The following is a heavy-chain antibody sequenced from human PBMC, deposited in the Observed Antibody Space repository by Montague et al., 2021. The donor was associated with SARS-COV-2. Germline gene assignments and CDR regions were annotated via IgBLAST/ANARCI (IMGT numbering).Heavy chain of an antibody. CDR3: VSWGSGSP. V-gene: IGHV3-7*01. D-gene: IGHD3-10*01. CDR1: GFTFSRFW. Sequence: SRRLSCAASGFTFSRFWMSWIRQTAGKGLEWVANIGEDGSETYYVDSVKGRFTISRDNAEKSLYLQMNSLRPEDTAVYYCVSWGSGSPWGQGTLVTVSS. J-gene: IGHJ5*02. CDR2: IGEDGSET.